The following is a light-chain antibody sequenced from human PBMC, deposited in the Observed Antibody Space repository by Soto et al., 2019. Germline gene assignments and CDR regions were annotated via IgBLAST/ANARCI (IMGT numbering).Light chain of an antibody. V-gene: IGKV3-15*01. CDR3: QQYNNWLT. CDR1: QSVSSN. Sequence: EIVMTQSPATLSVSPGERATLSCRASQSVSSNLAWYQQKPGQAPRLLIYGASTRATGIPARFSGSGSGTEFTLTISSLQSEDFAVYYCQQYNNWLTFGLGTKVEIK. J-gene: IGKJ1*01. CDR2: GAS.